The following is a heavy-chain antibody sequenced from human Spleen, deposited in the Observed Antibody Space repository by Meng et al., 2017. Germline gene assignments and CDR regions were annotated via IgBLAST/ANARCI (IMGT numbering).Heavy chain of an antibody. CDR3: ARQEAMIVLGDAFDI. Sequence: GESLKISCKASGYSFTNYWIVWVRQMPGRGLEWLGIIYPGDSDTRYSPSFQGQVTMSVDKSISTAYLQWRSLKASDTAMYYCARQEAMIVLGDAFDIWGQGTMVTVSS. D-gene: IGHD3-22*01. J-gene: IGHJ3*02. V-gene: IGHV5-51*01. CDR2: IYPGDSDT. CDR1: GYSFTNYW.